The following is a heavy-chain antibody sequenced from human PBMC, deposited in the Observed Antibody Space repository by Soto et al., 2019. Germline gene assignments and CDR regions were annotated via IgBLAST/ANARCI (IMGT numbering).Heavy chain of an antibody. J-gene: IGHJ5*02. D-gene: IGHD6-13*01. CDR3: ARHPGPIAAADWFDP. CDR2: IYPGDSDT. Sequence: GESLKISCKGSGYSFTIYWIGWVRQMPGKGLEWMGIIYPGDSDTRCSPSFQGQVTISADKSISTAYLQWSSLRASDTAMYYCARHPGPIAAADWFDPWGQGTLVTVSS. CDR1: GYSFTIYW. V-gene: IGHV5-51*01.